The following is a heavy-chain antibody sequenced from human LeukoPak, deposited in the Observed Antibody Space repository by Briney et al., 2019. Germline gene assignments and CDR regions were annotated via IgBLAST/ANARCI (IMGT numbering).Heavy chain of an antibody. CDR3: ARDEYSSSLWGYYYMDV. V-gene: IGHV1-2*02. CDR1: GYTFTGYY. J-gene: IGHJ6*03. CDR2: INPNSGGT. D-gene: IGHD6-6*01. Sequence: ASVKVSCKASGYTFTGYYMHWVRQAPGQGLEWMGWINPNSGGTNYAQKFQGRVTMTRDTSISTAYMELSRLRSDDTAVYYCARDEYSSSLWGYYYMDVWGKGTTVTVSS.